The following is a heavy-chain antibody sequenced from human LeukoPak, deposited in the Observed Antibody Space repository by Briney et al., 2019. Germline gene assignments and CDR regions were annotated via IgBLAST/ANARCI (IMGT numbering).Heavy chain of an antibody. J-gene: IGHJ3*01. CDR3: LGAFDF. V-gene: IGHV3-21*01. CDR2: ISSSSTYI. CDR1: GFIFSTYS. Sequence: GGSLRLSCAASGFIFSTYSMSWVRQAPGKGLEWVSSISSSSTYIHYADSVKGRFTTSRDNAQNSLYLQMNSLRVEDTAVYYCLGAFDFWGQGTMVTVSS.